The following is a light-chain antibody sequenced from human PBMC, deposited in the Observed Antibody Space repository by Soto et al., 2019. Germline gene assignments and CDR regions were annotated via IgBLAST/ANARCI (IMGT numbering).Light chain of an antibody. V-gene: IGLV2-23*01. CDR1: SSDVGSYNL. J-gene: IGLJ2*01. CDR3: CSYAGSSYVV. Sequence: QSALTQPASVSGSPGQSITISCTGTSSDVGSYNLVSWYQQHPGKAPKFMIYEGSKRPSGVSNRFSGSKSGNTASLTISGLQAEDEADYYRCSYAGSSYVVFGGGTKLTVL. CDR2: EGS.